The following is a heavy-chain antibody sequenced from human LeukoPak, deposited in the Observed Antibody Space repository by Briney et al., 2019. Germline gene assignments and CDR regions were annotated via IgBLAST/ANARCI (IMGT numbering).Heavy chain of an antibody. CDR2: ISGSGGST. CDR3: AKKQAAGPFDY. Sequence: GGSLRLSCAASGFTFSNYAMSWVRQAPGRGLEWVSAISGSGGSTYYADSVKGRITISRDNSKNTLYLQMNSLRAEDTAVYYCAKKQAAGPFDYWGQGTLVTVPS. J-gene: IGHJ4*02. D-gene: IGHD6-13*01. CDR1: GFTFSNYA. V-gene: IGHV3-23*01.